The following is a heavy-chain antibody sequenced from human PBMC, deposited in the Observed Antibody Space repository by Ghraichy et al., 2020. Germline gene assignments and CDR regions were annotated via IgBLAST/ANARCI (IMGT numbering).Heavy chain of an antibody. D-gene: IGHD6-19*01. CDR2: INHAGST. Sequence: SETLSLTFAVFGGSFSRPYWSWIRQSPVKGLEWIGEINHAGSTNYNPSLKGRVTISVDTSKNQFSLKLDSVTAADTAVYYCARVAVGDPPYYYYSGMDVWGQGTTVAVSS. CDR1: GGSFSRPY. V-gene: IGHV4-34*01. CDR3: ARVAVGDPPYYYYSGMDV. J-gene: IGHJ6*02.